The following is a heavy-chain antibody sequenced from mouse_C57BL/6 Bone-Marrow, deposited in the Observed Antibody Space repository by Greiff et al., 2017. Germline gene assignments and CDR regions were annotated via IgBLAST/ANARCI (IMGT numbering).Heavy chain of an antibody. CDR3: ARDDYYGSSYRFDY. J-gene: IGHJ2*01. V-gene: IGHV1-81*01. Sequence: QVQLKESGAELARPGASVTLSCKASGYTFTSYGISWVKQRTGQGLEWIGEIYPRSGNTYYNEKFKGKATLTADKSSSTAYMELRSLTSEDSAVYFCARDDYYGSSYRFDYWGQGTTLTVSS. D-gene: IGHD1-1*01. CDR2: IYPRSGNT. CDR1: GYTFTSYG.